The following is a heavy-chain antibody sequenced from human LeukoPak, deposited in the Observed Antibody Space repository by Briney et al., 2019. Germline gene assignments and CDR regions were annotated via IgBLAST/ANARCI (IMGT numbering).Heavy chain of an antibody. CDR1: GYTFSDFY. D-gene: IGHD3-3*02. J-gene: IGHJ4*02. CDR3: ARVRLADERAWAY. Sequence: ASVKVSCKASGYTFSDFYIHWVRQAPGQGLEYVGWITPKSGDTYSPQRFQGRVTMTRDASISTAYMELSSLRSDDTALYFCARVRLADERAWAYWGQGTLVTVSS. CDR2: ITPKSGDT. V-gene: IGHV1-2*02.